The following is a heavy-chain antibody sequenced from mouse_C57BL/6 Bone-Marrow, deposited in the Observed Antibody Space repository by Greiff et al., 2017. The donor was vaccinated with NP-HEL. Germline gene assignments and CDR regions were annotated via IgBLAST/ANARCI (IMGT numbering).Heavy chain of an antibody. V-gene: IGHV1-50*01. CDR2: IDPSDSYT. Sequence: QVQLQQPGAELVKPGASVKLSCKASGYTFTSYWMQWVKQRPGQGLEWIGEIDPSDSYTNYNQKFKGKATLTVDTSSSTAYMQLSSLTSEDSAVYYCALDPYYYGSSYWYFDVWGTGTTVTVSS. D-gene: IGHD1-1*01. J-gene: IGHJ1*03. CDR1: GYTFTSYW. CDR3: ALDPYYYGSSYWYFDV.